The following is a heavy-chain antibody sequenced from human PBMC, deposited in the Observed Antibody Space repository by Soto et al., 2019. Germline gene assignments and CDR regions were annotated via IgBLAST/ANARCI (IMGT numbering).Heavy chain of an antibody. D-gene: IGHD3-3*01. CDR2: INHSGST. CDR3: GRVRLNDFWSGFFPRFDY. J-gene: IGHJ4*02. CDR1: GGSFSGYY. V-gene: IGHV4-34*01. Sequence: PSETLSLTCAVYGGSFSGYYWSWIRQPPGKGLEWIGEINHSGSTNYNPSLKSRVTISVDTSKNQFSLKLSSVTAADTAVYYCGRVRLNDFWSGFFPRFDYWGQGTLVTVSS.